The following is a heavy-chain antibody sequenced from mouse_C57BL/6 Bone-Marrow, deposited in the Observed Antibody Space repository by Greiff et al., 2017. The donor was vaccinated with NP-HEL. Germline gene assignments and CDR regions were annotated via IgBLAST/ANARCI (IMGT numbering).Heavy chain of an antibody. V-gene: IGHV10-3*01. D-gene: IGHD1-1*01. CDR1: GFTFNTYA. J-gene: IGHJ4*01. CDR2: IRSKSSNYAT. Sequence: EVQGVESGGGLVQPKGSLKLSCAASGFTFNTYAMHWVRQAPGTGLEWVARIRSKSSNYATYYADSVKDRFTISRDDSQSMLYLQMNNLKTEDTAMYYCVRDSPHYYGSSSYYAMDYWGQGTSVTVSS. CDR3: VRDSPHYYGSSSYYAMDY.